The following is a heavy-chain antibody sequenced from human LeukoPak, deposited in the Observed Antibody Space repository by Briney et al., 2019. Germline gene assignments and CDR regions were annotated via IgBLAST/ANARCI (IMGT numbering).Heavy chain of an antibody. D-gene: IGHD2-15*01. J-gene: IGHJ4*02. Sequence: SETLSLTCSVSGGSISLSYYYWGWIRQPPGKALEWIGSVYYSGTTSYNPSLKSRVTISVDMSKNQFSLRLSSVTAADTAVYYCARGLIRSGGSLQGLDYWGQGTLVTVSS. CDR3: ARGLIRSGGSLQGLDY. CDR2: VYYSGTT. V-gene: IGHV4-39*07. CDR1: GGSISLSYYY.